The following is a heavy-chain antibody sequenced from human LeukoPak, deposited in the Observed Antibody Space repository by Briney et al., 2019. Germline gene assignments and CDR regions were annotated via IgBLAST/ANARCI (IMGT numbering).Heavy chain of an antibody. Sequence: PSETLSLSCTVSGYSISNGYFWGWIRQSPGKGLEWIGSIYHSGSTYYTPSLKSRVTMSVDTSNNLLSLKLTSVTAADTAVYYCARFSGYCSAYSCYPAYWGQGTLVSVSS. V-gene: IGHV4-38-2*02. J-gene: IGHJ4*02. CDR2: IYHSGST. D-gene: IGHD2-15*01. CDR1: GYSISNGYF. CDR3: ARFSGYCSAYSCYPAY.